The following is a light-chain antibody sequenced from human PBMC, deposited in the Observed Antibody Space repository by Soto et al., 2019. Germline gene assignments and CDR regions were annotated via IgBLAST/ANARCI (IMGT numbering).Light chain of an antibody. CDR1: QDIGTY. Sequence: AIRMTQSPSSFSASTGDRVSITCRATQDIGTYLAWYQQIPGKAPKLLIYDASTLQTGVPSRFSGSGSGTDFTLTISYLQSDDFAIYYCQQYNTYSYTFGQGTKVDIK. CDR2: DAS. CDR3: QQYNTYSYT. V-gene: IGKV1-8*01. J-gene: IGKJ2*01.